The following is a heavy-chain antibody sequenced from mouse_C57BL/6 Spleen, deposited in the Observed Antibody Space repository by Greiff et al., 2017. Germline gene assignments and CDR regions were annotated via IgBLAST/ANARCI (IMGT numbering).Heavy chain of an antibody. J-gene: IGHJ2*01. Sequence: VQLKESGAELVRPGASVKLSCTASGFNIKDYYMHWVKQRPEQGLEWIGRIDPEDGDTEYAPKFQGKATMTADTSSTTAYLQLSILTSEDTAVFYGTPGGYCNYLSDYFDYWGQGTTLTVSS. V-gene: IGHV14-1*01. CDR2: IDPEDGDT. CDR1: GFNIKDYY. CDR3: TPGGYCNYLSDYFDY. D-gene: IGHD2-1*01.